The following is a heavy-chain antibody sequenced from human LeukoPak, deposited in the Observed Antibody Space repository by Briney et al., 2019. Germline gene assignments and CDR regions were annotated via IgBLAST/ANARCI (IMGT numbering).Heavy chain of an antibody. CDR2: IYYSGST. J-gene: IGHJ4*02. D-gene: IGHD3-22*01. Sequence: KASETLSRNSAVSGGSISSYYWTWIRQPPGKGLEWIGYIYYSGSTNYNSSLKSRVTISVDTSKNQFSLKLSSVTAADTAVYYCAVGLEYYDSSGYYYPAYWGQGTLVTVSS. CDR1: GGSISSYY. CDR3: AVGLEYYDSSGYYYPAY. V-gene: IGHV4-59*01.